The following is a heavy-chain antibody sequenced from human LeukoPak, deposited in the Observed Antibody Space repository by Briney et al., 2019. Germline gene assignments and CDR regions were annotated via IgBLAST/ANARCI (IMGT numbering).Heavy chain of an antibody. Sequence: GGSLRLSCGAAGFTFTTYWMSWVRQAPGKGLEWVANIKQDGTEKYYVDSVKGRFTISRDYARNSLYLQLNSLRAEDTAVYYCARLSEMFRGPQVIYYFDYWGQGTLVTVSS. CDR2: IKQDGTEK. CDR3: ARLSEMFRGPQVIYYFDY. J-gene: IGHJ4*02. V-gene: IGHV3-7*01. D-gene: IGHD3-10*01. CDR1: GFTFTTYW.